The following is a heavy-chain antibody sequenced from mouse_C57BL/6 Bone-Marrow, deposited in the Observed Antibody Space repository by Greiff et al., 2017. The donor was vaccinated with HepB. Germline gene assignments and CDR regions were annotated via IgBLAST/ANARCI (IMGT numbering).Heavy chain of an antibody. J-gene: IGHJ4*01. CDR2: INPNYGTT. D-gene: IGHD2-2*01. CDR1: GYSFTDYN. CDR3: ARSEWLRRTPHYYAMDY. V-gene: IGHV1-39*01. Sequence: EVQLQQSGPELVKPGASVKISCKASGYSFTDYNMNWVKQSTGKSLEWIGVINPNYGTTSYNQKFKGKATLTVDQSSSTAYMQLNSLTSEDSAVYYCARSEWLRRTPHYYAMDYWGQGTSVTVAS.